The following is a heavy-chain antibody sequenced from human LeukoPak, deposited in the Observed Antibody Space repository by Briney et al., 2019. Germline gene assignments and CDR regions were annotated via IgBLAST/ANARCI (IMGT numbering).Heavy chain of an antibody. CDR1: GGSISSYY. CDR3: ARPYDSSGYYKY. CDR2: IYYSGST. J-gene: IGHJ4*02. D-gene: IGHD3-22*01. V-gene: IGHV4-59*01. Sequence: SETLSLTCTVSGGSISSYYWSWIRQPPGKGLEWIGYIYYSGSTNYNPSLKSRVTISVDTSKNQFSLKLSSVTAADTAVYYCARPYDSSGYYKYWGQGTLVTVSS.